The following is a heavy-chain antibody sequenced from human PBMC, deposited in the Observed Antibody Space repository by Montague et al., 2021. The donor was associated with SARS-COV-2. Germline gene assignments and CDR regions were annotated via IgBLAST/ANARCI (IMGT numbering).Heavy chain of an antibody. CDR2: IYYSGST. D-gene: IGHD6-13*01. CDR1: GGSISSSSYY. CDR3: ARHKRWSIAAAGRDFDY. V-gene: IGHV4-39*01. J-gene: IGHJ4*02. Sequence: SETLSLTCTVSGGSISSSSYYWGWIRQPPGKGLEWIGSIYYSGSTYYNPSLKSRVTISVDTSQNQFSLKLSSVTAADTAVYYCARHKRWSIAAAGRDFDYWGQGTLVTVSS.